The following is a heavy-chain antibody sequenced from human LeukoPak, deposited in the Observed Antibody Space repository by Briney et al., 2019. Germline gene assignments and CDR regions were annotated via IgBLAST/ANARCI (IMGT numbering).Heavy chain of an antibody. J-gene: IGHJ4*02. CDR3: ARDRDYSNYVGYFDY. V-gene: IGHV1-18*01. CDR2: ISAYNGNT. CDR1: GYTFTSYG. D-gene: IGHD4-11*01. Sequence: ASVKVSCKASGYTFTSYGISWVRQAPGQGLEWMGWISAYNGNTNYAQKLQGRVTMTTDTSTSTGYMELRSLRSDDTAVYYCARDRDYSNYVGYFDYWGQGALVTVSS.